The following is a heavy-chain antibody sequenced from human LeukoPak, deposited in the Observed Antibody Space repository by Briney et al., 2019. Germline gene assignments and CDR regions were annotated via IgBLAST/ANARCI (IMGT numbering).Heavy chain of an antibody. Sequence: GGSLRLSCAASGFTFSNYWIHWVRQAPGKGLVWVSRINSDGSSTSYADSVKGRFTISRDNAKNTLYLQMNSLRAEDTAVYYCARDGYCSSTSCYYIDYWGQGTLVTVSS. CDR2: INSDGSST. D-gene: IGHD2-2*01. V-gene: IGHV3-74*01. J-gene: IGHJ4*02. CDR3: ARDGYCSSTSCYYIDY. CDR1: GFTFSNYW.